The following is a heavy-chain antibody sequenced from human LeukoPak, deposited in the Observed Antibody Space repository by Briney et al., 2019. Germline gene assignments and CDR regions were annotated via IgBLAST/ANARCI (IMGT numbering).Heavy chain of an antibody. V-gene: IGHV3-23*01. J-gene: IGHJ4*02. CDR3: ALAAAASSFDY. D-gene: IGHD2-15*01. CDR2: ISGSGGTT. CDR1: GFTFSNYG. Sequence: PGGSLRLSCAASGFTFSNYGMSWVRQAPGKGLEWVSGISGSGGTTYYADSVKGRFTISRGNSKNTLYLQMNSLRVEDTAVYYCALAAAASSFDYWGQGTLLTVSS.